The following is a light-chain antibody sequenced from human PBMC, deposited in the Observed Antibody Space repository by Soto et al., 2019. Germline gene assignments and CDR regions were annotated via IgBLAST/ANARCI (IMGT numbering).Light chain of an antibody. CDR3: QDYDGDIRT. V-gene: IGKV1-33*01. Sequence: DIQLTQSPSSLSASVGDRVSITCQASQDINRYLNWYQQKPGKAPKLLIYDASNFQTGVPSRFSGSGSETSFTLIISGLKPEETATYYCQDYDGDIRTFGGGTMVE. CDR1: QDINRY. CDR2: DAS. J-gene: IGKJ4*01.